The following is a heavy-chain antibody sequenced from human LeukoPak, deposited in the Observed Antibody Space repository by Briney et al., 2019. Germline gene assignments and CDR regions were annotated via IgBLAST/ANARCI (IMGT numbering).Heavy chain of an antibody. V-gene: IGHV3-30*18. D-gene: IGHD3-22*01. CDR1: GFTFSSYA. CDR3: AKIGSAYYDSSGIDY. J-gene: IGHJ4*02. CDR2: ISYDGSNK. Sequence: GGSLRLSCAASGFTFSSYAMHWVRQAPGKGLEWVAVISYDGSNKYYADSVKGRFTISRDNSKNTLYLQMNSLRAEDTAVYYCAKIGSAYYDSSGIDYWGQGTLVTVSS.